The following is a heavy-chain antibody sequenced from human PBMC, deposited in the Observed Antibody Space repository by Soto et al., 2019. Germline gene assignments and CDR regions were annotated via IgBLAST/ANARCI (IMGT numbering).Heavy chain of an antibody. CDR1: GFMFSSYA. Sequence: EVQLLESGGGLVRPGGSLRLSCTVSGFMFSSYAMTWVRQPPGKGLEWVSTISGSGGSTYYSDSVRGRFTTSRDNSKKMLYLEMNRLKGDDTALYYCAKDGSWGDHYYFANWGQGTLVTVSS. J-gene: IGHJ4*02. CDR3: AKDGSWGDHYYFAN. D-gene: IGHD2-21*02. V-gene: IGHV3-23*01. CDR2: ISGSGGST.